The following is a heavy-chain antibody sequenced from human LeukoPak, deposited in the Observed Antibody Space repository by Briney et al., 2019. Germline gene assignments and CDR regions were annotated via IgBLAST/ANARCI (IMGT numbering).Heavy chain of an antibody. D-gene: IGHD3-10*01. V-gene: IGHV3-33*08. CDR2: IWYDGSKE. CDR1: GFTFSSYW. Sequence: GGSLRLSCGASGFTFSSYWINWVRQAPGKGLEWVAIIWYDGSKEYYADSVKGRFTISRDNSKNTVYLQMDSLRDEDTAVYYCARIDGWSNFDYWGQGTLVAVSS. J-gene: IGHJ4*02. CDR3: ARIDGWSNFDY.